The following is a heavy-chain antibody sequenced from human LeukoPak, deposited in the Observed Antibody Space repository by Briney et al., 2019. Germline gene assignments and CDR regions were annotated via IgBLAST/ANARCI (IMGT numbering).Heavy chain of an antibody. J-gene: IGHJ4*02. CDR3: AKDGTTTITFDY. Sequence: QPGGSLRLSCAASGFTFSSYAMSWVRQAPGKGLEWVSVVSGSGGDTYYRDSVKGRFTISRDNSKNTLYLQMNSLRAEDTAVYYCAKDGTTTITFDYWGQGTLVTVSS. CDR2: VSGSGGDT. V-gene: IGHV3-23*01. CDR1: GFTFSSYA. D-gene: IGHD1-1*01.